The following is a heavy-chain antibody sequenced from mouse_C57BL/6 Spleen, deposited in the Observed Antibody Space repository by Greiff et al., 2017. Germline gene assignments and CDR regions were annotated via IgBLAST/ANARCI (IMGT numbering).Heavy chain of an antibody. D-gene: IGHD2-1*01. CDR2: IYPGDGDT. CDR3: ARGDGNHYYAMDY. J-gene: IGHJ4*01. V-gene: IGHV1-80*01. Sequence: QVQLQQSGAELVKPGASVKISCKASGYAFSSYWMNWVKQRPGKGLEWIGQIYPGDGDTNYNGKFKGKATLTADKSSSTAYMQLSSLTAEDSAVYFCARGDGNHYYAMDYWGQGTSVTVSS. CDR1: GYAFSSYW.